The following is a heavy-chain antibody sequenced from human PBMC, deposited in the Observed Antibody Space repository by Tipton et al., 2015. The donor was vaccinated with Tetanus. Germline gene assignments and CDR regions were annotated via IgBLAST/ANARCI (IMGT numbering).Heavy chain of an antibody. CDR2: IYNTGNA. V-gene: IGHV4-39*01. J-gene: IGHJ3*02. Sequence: WVRQAPGKGLEWIGSIYNTGNAYSNPALTSRVTMSVDASMIQFSLRLRSVTAADTAMYYCARLSSSANDAHGFDIWGQGTMVTVSS. CDR3: ARLSSSANDAHGFDI. D-gene: IGHD2-8*01.